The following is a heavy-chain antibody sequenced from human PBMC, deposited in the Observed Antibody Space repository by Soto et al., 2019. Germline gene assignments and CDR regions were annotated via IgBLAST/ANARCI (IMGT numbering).Heavy chain of an antibody. D-gene: IGHD6-13*01. J-gene: IGHJ5*02. CDR2: IYHTGRS. CDR3: ARTEVPESSSWHPCEP. Sequence: QVQLQESGPGLVKPSGTLSLTCSVSGDSINDKNWWTWLSQPPGKRLEWIGDIYHTGRSSYNPSLTSRVAMTVDKSNNQFSLKLISVTAADTAVYYCARTEVPESSSWHPCEPWGQGTLVTVSS. CDR1: GDSINDKNW. V-gene: IGHV4-4*02.